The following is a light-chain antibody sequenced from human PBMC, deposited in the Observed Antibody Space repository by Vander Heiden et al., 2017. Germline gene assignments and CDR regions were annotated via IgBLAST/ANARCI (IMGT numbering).Light chain of an antibody. CDR1: QSVSSN. Sequence: AATLSVSPGERATLSCRASQSVSSNLAWYQQKPGQAPRLLIYGASTRATGIPDRFSGSGSVTEFTLTSSSRQSEDFAVYYVQQDNNSWTFGQGTKVEIK. J-gene: IGKJ1*01. V-gene: IGKV3-15*01. CDR3: QQDNNSWT. CDR2: GAS.